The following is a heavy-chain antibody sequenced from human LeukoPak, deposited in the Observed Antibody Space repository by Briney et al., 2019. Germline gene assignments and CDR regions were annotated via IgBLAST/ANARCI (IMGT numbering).Heavy chain of an antibody. V-gene: IGHV4-34*01. J-gene: IGHJ4*02. D-gene: IGHD4-17*01. CDR2: INHSGST. CDR1: GGSFSGYY. Sequence: PSGTLSLTCAVYGGSFSGYYWSWIRQPPGKGLEWIGEINHSGSTNYNPSLKSRVTISVDTSKNQFSLKLSSVTAADTAVYYCARDNGDYGDRRGPFDYWGQGTLVTVSS. CDR3: ARDNGDYGDRRGPFDY.